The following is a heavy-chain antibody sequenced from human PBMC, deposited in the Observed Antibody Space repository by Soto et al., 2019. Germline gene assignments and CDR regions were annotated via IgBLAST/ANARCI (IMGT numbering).Heavy chain of an antibody. D-gene: IGHD3-9*01. CDR1: GGSISSGGYN. V-gene: IGHV4-31*03. Sequence: SETLSLTCTVSGGSISSGGYNWSWIRQHPGKGLEWIGYIYYSGSTYYNPSLKSRVTISVDTSKNQFSLKLSSVTAADTAVYYCAREVVDYDILTGYYNGLNYFDYWGQGTLVTVSS. J-gene: IGHJ4*02. CDR3: AREVVDYDILTGYYNGLNYFDY. CDR2: IYYSGST.